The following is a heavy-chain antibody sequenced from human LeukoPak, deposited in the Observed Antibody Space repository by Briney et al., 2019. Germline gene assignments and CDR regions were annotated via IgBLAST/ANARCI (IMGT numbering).Heavy chain of an antibody. Sequence: GGSLRLSCAASGFTFSSYEMNWARQAPGKGLEWVSYISSSGSTIYYADSVKGRFTISRDNAKNSLYLQMNSLRAEDTAVYYCARGPEAIFGGPWGQGTLVTVSS. V-gene: IGHV3-48*03. CDR3: ARGPEAIFGGP. D-gene: IGHD3-3*01. CDR1: GFTFSSYE. J-gene: IGHJ5*02. CDR2: ISSSGSTI.